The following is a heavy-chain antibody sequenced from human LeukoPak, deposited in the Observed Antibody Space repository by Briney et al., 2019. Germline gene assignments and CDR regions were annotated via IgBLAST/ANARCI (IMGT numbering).Heavy chain of an antibody. J-gene: IGHJ4*02. CDR3: ATRANWNDVIFDY. CDR2: INPNSGGT. Sequence: ASVKLSCKASGYTFTGYYMHWVRQAPGQGIEWMGWINPNSGGTNYAQKFQGRVTMTRDTSISTVYMELSRLRSDDTAVYYCATRANWNDVIFDYWGQGTLVTVSS. D-gene: IGHD1-20*01. CDR1: GYTFTGYY. V-gene: IGHV1-2*02.